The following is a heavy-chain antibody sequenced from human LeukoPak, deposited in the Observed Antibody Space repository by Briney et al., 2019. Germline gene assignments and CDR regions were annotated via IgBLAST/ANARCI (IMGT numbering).Heavy chain of an antibody. V-gene: IGHV1-18*01. J-gene: IGHJ4*02. CDR2: ISAYNGNT. Sequence: ASVKVSCKASGYTFTSYGNSWVRQAPGQGLEWMGWISAYNGNTNYAQKLQGRVTMTTDTSTSTAYMELRSLRSDDTAVYYCARGLYSSGWSPLDYWGQGTLVTVSS. CDR1: GYTFTSYG. D-gene: IGHD6-19*01. CDR3: ARGLYSSGWSPLDY.